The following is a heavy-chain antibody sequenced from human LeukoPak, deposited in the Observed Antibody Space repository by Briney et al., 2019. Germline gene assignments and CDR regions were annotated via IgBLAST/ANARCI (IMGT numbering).Heavy chain of an antibody. CDR3: AAGRPFMKY. V-gene: IGHV3-7*05. CDR1: GFTFSSYW. CDR2: KKQDGSEK. Sequence: PGGSLRLSCAASGFTFSSYWMSWVRQAPGKGLEWVANKKQDGSEKYYVDSVKGRFTISRDNARNSLYLDMNSLKTEDTALYYCAAGRPFMKYWGQGTLVTVSS. J-gene: IGHJ1*01.